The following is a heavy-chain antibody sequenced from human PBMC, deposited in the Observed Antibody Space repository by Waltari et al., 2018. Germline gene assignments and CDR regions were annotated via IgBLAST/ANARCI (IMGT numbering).Heavy chain of an antibody. CDR1: GGSISSSGYY. Sequence: QLQLQESGPALEKPSETLSLTCTVSGGSISSSGYYWGWIRQPPGKGLEWIGSIYYSGSTYYDTPLKSRVTISVDTSKNQFALKLSSVTAADTAVYYCAREYGCSSTNRYRQYYLDYWGQGTLVTVSS. V-gene: IGHV4-39*07. J-gene: IGHJ4*02. CDR3: AREYGCSSTNRYRQYYLDY. D-gene: IGHD2-2*01. CDR2: IYYSGST.